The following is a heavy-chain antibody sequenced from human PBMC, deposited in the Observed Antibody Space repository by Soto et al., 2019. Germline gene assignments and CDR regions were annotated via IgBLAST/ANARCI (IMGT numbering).Heavy chain of an antibody. D-gene: IGHD3-10*01. V-gene: IGHV3-23*01. CDR1: GFTFSSYA. CDR3: AKDSSHVSPGPGVRGVPNWFDP. Sequence: GGSLRLSCAASGFTFSSYAMSWVRQAPGKGLEWVSAISGSGGSTYYADSVKGRFTISRDNSKNTLYLQMNSLRAEDTAVYYCAKDSSHVSPGPGVRGVPNWFDPWGQGTLVTVSS. J-gene: IGHJ5*02. CDR2: ISGSGGST.